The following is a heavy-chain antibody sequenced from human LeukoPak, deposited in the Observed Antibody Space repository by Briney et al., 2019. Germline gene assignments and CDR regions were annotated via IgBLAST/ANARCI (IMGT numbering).Heavy chain of an antibody. CDR2: ISAYNGNT. Sequence: ASVKVSCKASGGTFSSYAISWVRQAPGQGLEWMGWISAYNGNTNYAQKLQGRVTMTTDTSTSTAYMELRSLRSDDTAVYYCARDHSPASSGWYVRAWFDPWGQGTLVTVSS. CDR3: ARDHSPASSGWYVRAWFDP. V-gene: IGHV1-18*01. D-gene: IGHD6-19*01. CDR1: GGTFSSYA. J-gene: IGHJ5*02.